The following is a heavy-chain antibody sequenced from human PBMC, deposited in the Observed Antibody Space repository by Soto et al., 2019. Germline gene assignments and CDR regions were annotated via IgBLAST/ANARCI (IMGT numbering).Heavy chain of an antibody. Sequence: SETLSLTCTFSGCSISSISYYWGWIRQPPGKGLEWIGYIYYSGSTNYNPSLKSRVTISVDTSKNQFSLKLSSVTAADTAVYYCARENYDFWSGSLYYYYGMDVWGQGTTVTVSS. D-gene: IGHD3-3*01. V-gene: IGHV4-61*01. CDR3: ARENYDFWSGSLYYYYGMDV. J-gene: IGHJ6*02. CDR2: IYYSGST. CDR1: GCSISSISYY.